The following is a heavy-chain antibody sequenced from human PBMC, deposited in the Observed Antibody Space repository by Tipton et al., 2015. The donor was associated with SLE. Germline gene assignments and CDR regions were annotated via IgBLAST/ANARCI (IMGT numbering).Heavy chain of an antibody. D-gene: IGHD2-15*01. V-gene: IGHV4-39*07. J-gene: IGHJ4*02. Sequence: TLSLTCTVSGGSISSSSYYWGWIRQPPGKGLEWIGSIYYSGSTYYNPTLKSRVTISVDTSKNQFSLKLSSVTAADTAVYYCARVVDIVVVVAGTDFFDYWGQGTLVPVSS. CDR3: ARVVDIVVVVAGTDFFDY. CDR2: IYYSGST. CDR1: GGSISSSSYY.